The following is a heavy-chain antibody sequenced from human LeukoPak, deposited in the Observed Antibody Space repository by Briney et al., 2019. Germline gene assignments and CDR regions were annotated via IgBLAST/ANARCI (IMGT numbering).Heavy chain of an antibody. Sequence: SVKVSCKASVGTFSSYAISWVRQAPGQGLEWMGGIIPIFGTANYAQKFQGRVTITADESTSTAYMELSSLRSEDTAVYYCARMYDFPSGRPDVWGKGTTVTVSS. J-gene: IGHJ6*04. CDR2: IIPIFGTA. V-gene: IGHV1-69*01. CDR1: VGTFSSYA. CDR3: ARMYDFPSGRPDV. D-gene: IGHD3-3*01.